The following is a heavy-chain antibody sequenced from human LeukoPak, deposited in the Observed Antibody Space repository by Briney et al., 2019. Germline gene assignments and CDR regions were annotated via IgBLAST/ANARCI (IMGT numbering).Heavy chain of an antibody. Sequence: PSETLSLTCTVSGGSISSSTYYWGWIRQPPGKGLEWIGSISYTGSTYYNPSLKSRVTISVDTSKNHFSLKLSSVTAADTALYYCARGYYGHFDFWGRGTLVTVSS. V-gene: IGHV4-39*02. CDR1: GGSISSSTYY. CDR3: ARGYYGHFDF. D-gene: IGHD3-3*01. J-gene: IGHJ4*02. CDR2: ISYTGST.